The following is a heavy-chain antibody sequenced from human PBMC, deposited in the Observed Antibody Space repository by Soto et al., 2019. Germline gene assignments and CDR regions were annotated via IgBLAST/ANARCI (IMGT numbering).Heavy chain of an antibody. D-gene: IGHD5-18*01. CDR1: GYTFTSYG. V-gene: IGHV1-18*01. J-gene: IGHJ2*01. CDR3: ARDSPGGGYSLIRPENFDL. CDR2: ISAYNGNT. Sequence: QVQLVQSGAEVKKPGASVKVSCKASGYTFTSYGISWVRQAPGQGLEWMGWISAYNGNTNYAQKLQGRVTMTTDTSTSTACMELRSLRSDDTAVYYCARDSPGGGYSLIRPENFDLWGRGTLVTVSS.